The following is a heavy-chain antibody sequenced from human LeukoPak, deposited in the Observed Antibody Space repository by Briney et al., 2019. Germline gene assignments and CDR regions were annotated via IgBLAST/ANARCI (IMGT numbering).Heavy chain of an antibody. Sequence: GGSLRLSCVASGLMFRAYAMDWVRQAPGKGLEWVVRISNDGSKKTYADSVRGRFNISRDNSKNTLYLQMSSLRAEDTAVYFCASFHYYGSGAYYLSYWGQGTLVTVSS. CDR3: ASFHYYGSGAYYLSY. D-gene: IGHD3-10*01. V-gene: IGHV3-33*08. CDR2: ISNDGSKK. J-gene: IGHJ4*02. CDR1: GLMFRAYA.